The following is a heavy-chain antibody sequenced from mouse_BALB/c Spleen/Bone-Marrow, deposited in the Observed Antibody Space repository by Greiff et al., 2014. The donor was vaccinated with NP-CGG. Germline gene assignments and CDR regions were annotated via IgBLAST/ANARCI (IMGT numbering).Heavy chain of an antibody. Sequence: VQLQQSGTMLARPGASVKMSCKASGYSFTSYWMHWVKQRPGQSLEWIGAIYPGNSDTTYKQKFKGKAKLTAVTSASTAYMELSSLTNEDSAVYYCTFLVKEDFAYWGQGTLVTVSA. V-gene: IGHV1-5*01. CDR1: GYSFTSYW. D-gene: IGHD2-10*02. CDR3: TFLVKEDFAY. J-gene: IGHJ3*01. CDR2: IYPGNSDT.